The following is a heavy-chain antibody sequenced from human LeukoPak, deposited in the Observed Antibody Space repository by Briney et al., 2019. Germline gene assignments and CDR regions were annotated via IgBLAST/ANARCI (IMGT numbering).Heavy chain of an antibody. J-gene: IGHJ5*02. Sequence: GESLKISCKGSGYSFTSYWIGWVRQMPGKGLEFMGIIYPGDSDTRYSPSFQGQVTISADKFISTAYLQWSSLKASDTAIYYCAIPPDEYCSSTSCAPWGQGTLVTVSS. CDR1: GYSFTSYW. D-gene: IGHD2-2*01. CDR2: IYPGDSDT. V-gene: IGHV5-51*01. CDR3: AIPPDEYCSSTSCAP.